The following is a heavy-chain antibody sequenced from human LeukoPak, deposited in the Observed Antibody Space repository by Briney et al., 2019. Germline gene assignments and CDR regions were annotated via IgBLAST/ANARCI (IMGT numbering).Heavy chain of an antibody. CDR3: ARGGNSFLLWFDY. CDR1: GGSISSGGYS. V-gene: IGHV4-34*01. Sequence: SETLSLTCAVSGGSISSGGYSWSWIRQPPGKGLEWIGEINHSGSTNYNPSLKSRVTISVDTSKNQFSLKLSSVTAADTAVYYCARGGNSFLLWFDYWGQGTLVTVSS. J-gene: IGHJ4*02. D-gene: IGHD4-23*01. CDR2: INHSGST.